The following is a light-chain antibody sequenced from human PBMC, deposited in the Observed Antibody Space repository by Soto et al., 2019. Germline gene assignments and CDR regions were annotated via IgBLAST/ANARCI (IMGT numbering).Light chain of an antibody. Sequence: EIVMTQSPATLSVSPGERATLSCRASQSVSSNLAWYQQKPGQAPRLLIYGASTRATGIPARFSGSGSGTEFTLTISXLXXXDFAVYYCQQYNNWPQTFGQGTKLEIK. V-gene: IGKV3-15*01. CDR2: GAS. CDR3: QQYNNWPQT. J-gene: IGKJ2*01. CDR1: QSVSSN.